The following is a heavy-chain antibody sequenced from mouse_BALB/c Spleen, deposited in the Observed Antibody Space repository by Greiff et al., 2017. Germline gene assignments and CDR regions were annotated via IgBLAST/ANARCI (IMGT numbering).Heavy chain of an antibody. Sequence: EVKLVESGGGLVQPGGSLKLSCAASGFDFSRYWMSWVRQAPGKGLEWIGEINPDSSTINYTPSLKDKFIISRDNAKNTLYLQMSKVRSEDTALYYCARLGLRPPMDYWGQGTSVTVSS. CDR2: INPDSSTI. D-gene: IGHD1-2*01. J-gene: IGHJ4*01. V-gene: IGHV4-1*02. CDR1: GFDFSRYW. CDR3: ARLGLRPPMDY.